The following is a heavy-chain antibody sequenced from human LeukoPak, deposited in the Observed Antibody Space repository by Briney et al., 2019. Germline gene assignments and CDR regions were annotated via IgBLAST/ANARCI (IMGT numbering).Heavy chain of an antibody. CDR1: GYSISSGYY. CDR3: ARPDCSGGSYYSVYAFDI. J-gene: IGHJ3*02. CDR2: IYHSGST. V-gene: IGHV4-38-2*01. Sequence: PSETLSLTCAVSGYSISSGYYWGWIRQPPGKGLEWIGSIYHSGSTYYNPSLKSRVTISVDTSKNQFSLKLSSVTAADTAVYYCARPDCSGGSYYSVYAFDIWGQGTMVTVSS. D-gene: IGHD2-15*01.